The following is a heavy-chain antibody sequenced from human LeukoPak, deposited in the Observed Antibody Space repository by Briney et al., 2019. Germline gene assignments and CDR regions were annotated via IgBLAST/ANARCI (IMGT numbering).Heavy chain of an antibody. V-gene: IGHV3-30*02. J-gene: IGHJ6*04. D-gene: IGHD3-10*02. CDR2: VRYDGINK. Sequence: GGSLRLSCAASGFTFSSYAMHWVRQAPGKGLEWVALVRYDGINKYHADSVKGRFTISRDNAKNSLYLQMNSLRAEDTAVYYCAELGITMIGGVWGKGTTVTISS. CDR3: AELGITMIGGV. CDR1: GFTFSSYA.